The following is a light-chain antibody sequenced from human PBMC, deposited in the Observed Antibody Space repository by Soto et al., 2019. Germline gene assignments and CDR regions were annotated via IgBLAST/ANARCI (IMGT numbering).Light chain of an antibody. CDR1: SGDVGTYNL. V-gene: IGLV2-23*01. J-gene: IGLJ1*01. CDR3: CSYAGSTTYV. CDR2: EGS. Sequence: QSALTQPASVSGSPGQSITISCSGTSGDVGTYNLASWYQHHPGKAPKLMIYEGSKRPSGVSNRFSGSTSGNTASLTISGLQAEDEADYYCCSYAGSTTYVFGTGTKATVL.